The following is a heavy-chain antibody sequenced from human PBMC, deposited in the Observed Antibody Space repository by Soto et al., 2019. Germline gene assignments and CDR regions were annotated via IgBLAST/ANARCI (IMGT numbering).Heavy chain of an antibody. J-gene: IGHJ1*01. CDR3: ARGDNYYDSSGYYLGGYVQH. D-gene: IGHD3-22*01. V-gene: IGHV3-30*01. Sequence: DSVKGRFTISRDNSKNTLYLQMNSLRPEDTAVYYCARGDNYYDSSGYYLGGYVQHWCQGNLVTVSS.